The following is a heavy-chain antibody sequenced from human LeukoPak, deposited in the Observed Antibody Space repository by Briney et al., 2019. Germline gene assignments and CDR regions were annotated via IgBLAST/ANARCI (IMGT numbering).Heavy chain of an antibody. V-gene: IGHV4-34*01. J-gene: IGHJ4*02. Sequence: PSETLSLTCAVYGGSFSGYYWSWVRQPPGKGLEWVGEINHSGSTNYNPSLKSRVTISVDTSKNQFSLKLSSVTAADTAVYYCARGSDSSGYYYARLKTYFDYWGQGTLVTVSS. CDR3: ARGSDSSGYYYARLKTYFDY. CDR1: GGSFSGYY. D-gene: IGHD3-22*01. CDR2: INHSGST.